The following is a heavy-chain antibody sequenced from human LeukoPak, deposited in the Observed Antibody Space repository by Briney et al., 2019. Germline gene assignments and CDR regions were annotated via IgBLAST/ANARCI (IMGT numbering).Heavy chain of an antibody. CDR1: GGSLTNHY. D-gene: IGHD3-10*01. V-gene: IGHV4-34*01. CDR3: ARRVPMFRGTPWGY. J-gene: IGHJ4*02. CDR2: INHSGST. Sequence: SETLSLTCTVHGGSLTNHYWSWIRQSPGKGVEWIGEINHSGSTNYNPSLKSRVTISADTTKNQFSLRLTSVTAADTAVYYCARRVPMFRGTPWGYWGQGTRVTVSS.